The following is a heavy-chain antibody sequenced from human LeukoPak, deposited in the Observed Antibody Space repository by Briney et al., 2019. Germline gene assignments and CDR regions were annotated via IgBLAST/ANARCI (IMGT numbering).Heavy chain of an antibody. Sequence: PSETLSLTCTVSGASISSSSYYWGWIRQPPGKGLEWIGSIYYSVTTYYNPSLQSRVVISLDTSKNQFSLKLSSVTAADTAVYYCARVGLGPEFAFDIWGQGTMVTVSS. CDR3: ARVGLGPEFAFDI. CDR2: IYYSVTT. D-gene: IGHD3-10*01. V-gene: IGHV4-39*07. J-gene: IGHJ3*02. CDR1: GASISSSSYY.